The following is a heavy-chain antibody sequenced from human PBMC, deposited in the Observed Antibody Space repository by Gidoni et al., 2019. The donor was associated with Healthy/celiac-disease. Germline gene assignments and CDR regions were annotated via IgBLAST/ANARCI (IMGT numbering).Heavy chain of an antibody. V-gene: IGHV3-23*01. D-gene: IGHD1-26*01. Sequence: EVQLLESGGGLVQPGGSLRLSCAPSGFTFSSYAMSWVRQAPGKGLEWVPAISGSGGSTYYADSVKGRFTISRDNSKNTLYLQMNSLRAEDTAVYYCAKGSYIPQYIYTVDVWGQGTTVTVSS. J-gene: IGHJ6*02. CDR2: ISGSGGST. CDR1: GFTFSSYA. CDR3: AKGSYIPQYIYTVDV.